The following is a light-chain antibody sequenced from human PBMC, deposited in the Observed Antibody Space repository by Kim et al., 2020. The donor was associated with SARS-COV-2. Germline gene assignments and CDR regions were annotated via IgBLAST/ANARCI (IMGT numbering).Light chain of an antibody. CDR2: SND. Sequence: ELTQPPSASGTPGQRVTVSCSGSSSNIGSNTVNWYQQLPGTAPKLLIYSNDRRPSGVPDRFSGSNSGTSASLAISGLQSEDEADYYCAAWDDSLNAWLFGGGTQLTVL. J-gene: IGLJ3*02. CDR1: SSNIGSNT. V-gene: IGLV1-44*01. CDR3: AAWDDSLNAWL.